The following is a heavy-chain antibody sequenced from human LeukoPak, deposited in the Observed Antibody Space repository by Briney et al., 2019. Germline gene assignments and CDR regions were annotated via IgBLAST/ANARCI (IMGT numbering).Heavy chain of an antibody. Sequence: ASVKVSCKASGYXFTDYYIQWVRQAPGQGLGWMGWINPSSGGTNYAQKFQGRVTMTRDTSISTAYMDLSRLRSDDTAVYYCASGVSSSWYSDYWGQGTLVTVSS. CDR3: ASGVSSSWYSDY. V-gene: IGHV1-2*02. J-gene: IGHJ4*02. D-gene: IGHD6-13*01. CDR1: GYXFTDYY. CDR2: INPSSGGT.